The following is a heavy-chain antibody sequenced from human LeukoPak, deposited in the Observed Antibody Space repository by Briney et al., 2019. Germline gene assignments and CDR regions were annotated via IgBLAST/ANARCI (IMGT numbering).Heavy chain of an antibody. J-gene: IGHJ4*02. D-gene: IGHD2-15*01. CDR3: ARDCSGGNCYLGVIDY. CDR1: GDSLSSSY. CDR2: IYTSGYT. V-gene: IGHV4-4*07. Sequence: SETLPLTCTVSGDSLSSSYWSWVRQPAGKGLEWIGRIYTSGYTNYNPSLRGRVTLSVETSKNQFSLKLTSVTDADAAVYYCARDCSGGNCYLGVIDYWGQGTQVIVSS.